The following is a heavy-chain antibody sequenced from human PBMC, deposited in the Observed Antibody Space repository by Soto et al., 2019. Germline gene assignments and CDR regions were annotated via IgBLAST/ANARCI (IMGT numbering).Heavy chain of an antibody. Sequence: EVQLVESEGGLVQPGRSLRLSCAASGFTFDDYAMHWVRQAPGKGLEWVSGISWNSGSIGYADSVKGRFTISRDNAKNSLYLQMNSLRPEDTALYYCAKANGSGWYRYYYGMDVWGQGTTVTVSS. D-gene: IGHD6-19*01. CDR2: ISWNSGSI. CDR1: GFTFDDYA. J-gene: IGHJ6*02. CDR3: AKANGSGWYRYYYGMDV. V-gene: IGHV3-9*01.